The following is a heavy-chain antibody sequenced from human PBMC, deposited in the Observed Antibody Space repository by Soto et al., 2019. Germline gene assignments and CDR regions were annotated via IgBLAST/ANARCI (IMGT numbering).Heavy chain of an antibody. CDR2: IYYSGST. CDR3: ARVAQEYGDYPGGAFDI. CDR1: GGSISSGGYY. Sequence: PSETLSLTCTVSGGSISSGGYYWSWIRQHPGKGLEWIGYIYYSGSTYYNPYLKSRVTISVDTSKNQFSLKLSSVTAADTAVYYCARVAQEYGDYPGGAFDIWGQGTMVTVSS. V-gene: IGHV4-31*03. D-gene: IGHD4-17*01. J-gene: IGHJ3*02.